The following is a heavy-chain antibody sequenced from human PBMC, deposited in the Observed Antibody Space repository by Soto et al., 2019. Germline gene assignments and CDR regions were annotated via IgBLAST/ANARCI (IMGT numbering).Heavy chain of an antibody. Sequence: LRLSCAASGFTFSSYGMHWVRQAPGKGLEWVAVISYDGSNKYYADSVKGRFTISRDNSKNTLYLQMNSLRAEDTAVYYCAKDHLGYCSGGSCPTDYMDVWGKGTTVTVSS. V-gene: IGHV3-30*18. J-gene: IGHJ6*03. CDR2: ISYDGSNK. CDR1: GFTFSSYG. D-gene: IGHD2-15*01. CDR3: AKDHLGYCSGGSCPTDYMDV.